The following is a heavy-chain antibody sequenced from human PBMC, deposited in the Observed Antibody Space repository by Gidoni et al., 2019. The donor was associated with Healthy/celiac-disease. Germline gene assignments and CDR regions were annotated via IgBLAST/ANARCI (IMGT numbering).Heavy chain of an antibody. CDR3: ARAWDSSGEPQDAFDI. J-gene: IGHJ3*02. CDR2: INPSGGST. CDR1: GYTFTSYY. V-gene: IGHV1-46*01. Sequence: QVQLVQSGAEVKKPGASVKVSCKASGYTFTSYYMHWVRQAPGQGLEWMGIINPSGGSTSYAQKFQGRVTMTRDTSTSTVYMELSSLRSEDTAVYYCARAWDSSGEPQDAFDIWGQGTMVTVSS. D-gene: IGHD3-22*01.